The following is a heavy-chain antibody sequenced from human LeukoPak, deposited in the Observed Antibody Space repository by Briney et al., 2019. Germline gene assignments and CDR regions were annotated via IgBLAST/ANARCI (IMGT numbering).Heavy chain of an antibody. D-gene: IGHD2-15*01. V-gene: IGHV4-39*01. Sequence: SETLSLTCAVSGGSISSTSYYWAWIRQPPGKGLEWIGTIYYSGSTYHNPSLKSRVTMSVDTSRNQFSLKLSSVDAADTAVYFWAKGGVRLFDYSGLYAFDFWGQGTTVTVSS. CDR3: AKGGVRLFDYSGLYAFDF. J-gene: IGHJ3*01. CDR1: GGSISSTSYY. CDR2: IYYSGST.